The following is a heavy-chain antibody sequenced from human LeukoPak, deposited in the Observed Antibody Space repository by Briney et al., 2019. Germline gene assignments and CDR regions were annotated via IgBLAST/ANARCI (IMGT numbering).Heavy chain of an antibody. CDR3: AREYFDWLPLMDV. CDR1: GFTFSDYY. D-gene: IGHD3-9*01. J-gene: IGHJ6*04. Sequence: GRSLRLSCAASGFTFSDYYMSWIRQAPGKGLEWVSYISSSGSTIYYADSVKGRFTISRDNAKNSLYLQMNSLRAEDTAVYYCAREYFDWLPLMDVWGKGTTVTISS. CDR2: ISSSGSTI. V-gene: IGHV3-11*01.